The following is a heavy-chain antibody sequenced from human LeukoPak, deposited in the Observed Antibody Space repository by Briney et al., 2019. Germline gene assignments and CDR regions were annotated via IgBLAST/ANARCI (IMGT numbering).Heavy chain of an antibody. J-gene: IGHJ4*02. CDR3: ARDRFRGGDCSGGSCYFDY. V-gene: IGHV6-1*01. Sequence: SQTLSLTCAISGDSVSSNSAAWIWIRQSPSRGLEWLGRTYYRSKWYNDYAVSVKSRITINPDTSKNQFSLQLNSVTPEDTAVYYCARDRFRGGDCSGGSCYFDYWGQGTLVTVSS. CDR1: GDSVSSNSAA. CDR2: TYYRSKWYN. D-gene: IGHD2-15*01.